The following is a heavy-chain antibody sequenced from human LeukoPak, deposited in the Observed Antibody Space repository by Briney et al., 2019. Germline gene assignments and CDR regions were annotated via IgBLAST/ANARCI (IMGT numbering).Heavy chain of an antibody. Sequence: GGTLRLSCAASGFTLSGYWMSWVRHAPGKGQEWVSNIKQDGNEKYYGDSVKGRFTISRDNAKNSLYLQMNSLRAEDTAVYYCARDISLVGATSLVLDYWGQGTLVTVSS. D-gene: IGHD1-26*01. CDR2: IKQDGNEK. CDR3: ARDISLVGATSLVLDY. J-gene: IGHJ4*02. CDR1: GFTLSGYW. V-gene: IGHV3-7*01.